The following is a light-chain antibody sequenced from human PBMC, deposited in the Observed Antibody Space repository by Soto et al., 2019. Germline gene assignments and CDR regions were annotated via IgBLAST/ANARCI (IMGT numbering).Light chain of an antibody. CDR2: GAS. V-gene: IGKV3-20*01. J-gene: IGKJ1*01. Sequence: EIVLTQSPATLSLSPGERATLSCRASRSVSSSYLAWYQQKPGQAPRPLMYGASSRATGIPDRFSGSGSGTDFTLTISRLEPEDFAVYYCQQYGSSPWTFGQGTKVEIK. CDR1: RSVSSSY. CDR3: QQYGSSPWT.